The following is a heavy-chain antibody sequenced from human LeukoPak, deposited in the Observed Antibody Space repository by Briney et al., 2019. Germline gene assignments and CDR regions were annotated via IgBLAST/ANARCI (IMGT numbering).Heavy chain of an antibody. CDR1: GGSFSGYY. V-gene: IGHV4-34*01. Sequence: PETLSLTCAVYGGSFSGYYWSCIRQPTGKGLEWIGEINHSGSTNYNPSLKSRVTISVHTSKNQFSLKLSSVTAADTAVYYCARGGDDILTGYTAFDIWGQGTMVTVSS. J-gene: IGHJ3*02. CDR2: INHSGST. D-gene: IGHD3-9*01. CDR3: ARGGDDILTGYTAFDI.